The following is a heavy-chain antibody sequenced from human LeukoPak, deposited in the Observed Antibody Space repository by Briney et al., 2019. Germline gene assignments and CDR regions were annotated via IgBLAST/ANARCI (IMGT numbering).Heavy chain of an antibody. CDR2: ISWDGGVT. D-gene: IGHD3-22*01. CDR1: GFIFDDYL. CDR3: AKARGLIGGAFDI. V-gene: IGHV3-43*01. Sequence: GGSLRLSCAASGFIFDDYLIHWVRQRPGKGLEWVSLISWDGGVTYHADSVKGRFTISRDISKNSLYLQMNSLRTEDTALYYCAKARGLIGGAFDIWGQGTMVTVSS. J-gene: IGHJ3*02.